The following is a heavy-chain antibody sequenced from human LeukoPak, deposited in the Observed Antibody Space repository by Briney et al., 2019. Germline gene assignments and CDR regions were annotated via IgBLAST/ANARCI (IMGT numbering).Heavy chain of an antibody. CDR3: ARAEAGSYYYNWFDP. CDR1: GGSFSGYY. V-gene: IGHV4-34*01. D-gene: IGHD3-10*01. CDR2: INHSGST. Sequence: PSETLSLTCAVYGGSFSGYYWSWIRQPPGKGLEWIGEINHSGSTNYNPSLKSRVTISVDTSKNQFSLKLSSVTAADTAVYYCARAEAGSYYYNWFDPWGQGTLVTVSS. J-gene: IGHJ5*02.